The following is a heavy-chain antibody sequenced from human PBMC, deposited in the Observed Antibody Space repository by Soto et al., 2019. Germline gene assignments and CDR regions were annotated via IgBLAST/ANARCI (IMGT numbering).Heavy chain of an antibody. CDR2: INPNSGGT. J-gene: IGHJ1*01. Sequence: ASVKVSCKASGYTFTGYYMHWVRQAPGQGLEWMGWINPNSGGTNYAQKFQGWVTMTRDTSISTAYMELSRLRSDDTAVYYCARGRGIIAAAGEYFQHWGQGTLVTVSS. D-gene: IGHD6-13*01. CDR1: GYTFTGYY. CDR3: ARGRGIIAAAGEYFQH. V-gene: IGHV1-2*04.